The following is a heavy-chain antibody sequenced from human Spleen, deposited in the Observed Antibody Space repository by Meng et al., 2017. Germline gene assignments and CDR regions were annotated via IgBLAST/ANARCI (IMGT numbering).Heavy chain of an antibody. Sequence: GESLKISCAASGFTFSSYGMHWVRQAPGKGLEWVAVIWYDGSNKYYADSVKGRFTISRDNSKNTLYLQMNSLRAEDTSVYYCARDRGSDSSGYYVGWYFDLWGRGNLV. D-gene: IGHD3-22*01. CDR3: ARDRGSDSSGYYVGWYFDL. V-gene: IGHV3-33*01. CDR1: GFTFSSYG. CDR2: IWYDGSNK. J-gene: IGHJ2*01.